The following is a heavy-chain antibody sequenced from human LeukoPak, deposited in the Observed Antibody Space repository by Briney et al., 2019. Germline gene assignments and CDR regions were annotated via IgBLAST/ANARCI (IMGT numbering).Heavy chain of an antibody. J-gene: IGHJ5*02. CDR1: GYTFTGYY. CDR2: INPNSGGT. D-gene: IGHD1-7*01. Sequence: ASVKVSRKASGYTFTGYYMRWVRQAPGQGLEWMGWINPNSGGTNYAQKFQGRVTMTRDTSISTAYMELSRLRSDDTAVYYCARGPFGMELRYNWFDPWGQGTLVTVSS. V-gene: IGHV1-2*02. CDR3: ARGPFGMELRYNWFDP.